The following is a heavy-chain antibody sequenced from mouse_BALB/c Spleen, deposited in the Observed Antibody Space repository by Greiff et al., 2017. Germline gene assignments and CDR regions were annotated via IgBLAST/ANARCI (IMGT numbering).Heavy chain of an antibody. CDR2: IDPENGNT. J-gene: IGHJ3*01. V-gene: IGHV14-1*02. CDR1: GFNIKDYY. D-gene: IGHD4-1*01. Sequence: VQLQQSGAELVRPGALVKLSCKASGFNIKDYYMHWVKQRPEQGLEWIGWIDPENGNTIYDPKFQGKASITADTSSNTAYLPLSSLTSEDTAVYCCARGDGTGGFAYWGQGTLVTVSA. CDR3: ARGDGTGGFAY.